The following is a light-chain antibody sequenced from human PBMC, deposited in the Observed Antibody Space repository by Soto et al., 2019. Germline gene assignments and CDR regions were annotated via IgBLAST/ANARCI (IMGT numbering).Light chain of an antibody. CDR1: QSVSGW. CDR2: HAS. Sequence: EIQMTQSPSTLSASLGDRVAITCRASQSVSGWLAWYQQKPGKVPKLLIYHASTVEDGIPSRFSGSGSGTEFTLTISSLQPDDSATYYCQHYNDWSYTFGPGTNVEIK. CDR3: QHYNDWSYT. J-gene: IGKJ2*01. V-gene: IGKV1-5*03.